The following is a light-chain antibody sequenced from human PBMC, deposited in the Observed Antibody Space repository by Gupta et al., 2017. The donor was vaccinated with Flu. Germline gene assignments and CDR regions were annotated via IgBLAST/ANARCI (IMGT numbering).Light chain of an antibody. Sequence: HSALTQPASVSGSPGQSITISRTGTSSDVGGYNYVSWYQQHPGKAPKLMIYEVSNRPSGVSNRFSGSKSGNTASLTISGLQAEDEADYYCSSYTSSSSWVFGGGTKLTVL. J-gene: IGLJ3*02. CDR2: EVS. CDR3: SSYTSSSSWV. CDR1: SSDVGGYNY. V-gene: IGLV2-14*01.